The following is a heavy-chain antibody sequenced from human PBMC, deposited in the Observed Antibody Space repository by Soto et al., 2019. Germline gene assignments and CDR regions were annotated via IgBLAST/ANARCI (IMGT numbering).Heavy chain of an antibody. CDR3: AKARNRYQPLLFIFYY. J-gene: IGHJ4*02. D-gene: IGHD2-21*02. CDR1: GFTFSSYA. Sequence: GGSLRLSCAASGFTFSSYAMSWVRQAPGKGLEWVSAISGSGGSTYYADSVKGRFTISRDNSKNTLYLQMNSLRAEDTAVYYCAKARNRYQPLLFIFYYWGQGTLVTVAS. CDR2: ISGSGGST. V-gene: IGHV3-23*01.